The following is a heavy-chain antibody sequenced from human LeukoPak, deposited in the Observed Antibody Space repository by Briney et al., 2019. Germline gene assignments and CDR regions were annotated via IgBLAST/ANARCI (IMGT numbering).Heavy chain of an antibody. J-gene: IGHJ4*02. V-gene: IGHV3-33*08. CDR1: GFTFSSYG. Sequence: PGGSLRLSCAASGFTFSSYGMHWVRQAPGKGLEWVAVIWYGGSNKYYADSVKGRFTISRDNSKNTLYLQMNSLRAEDTAVYYCARDSDYYGSGSYYAYWGQGTLVTVSS. CDR2: IWYGGSNK. CDR3: ARDSDYYGSGSYYAY. D-gene: IGHD3-10*01.